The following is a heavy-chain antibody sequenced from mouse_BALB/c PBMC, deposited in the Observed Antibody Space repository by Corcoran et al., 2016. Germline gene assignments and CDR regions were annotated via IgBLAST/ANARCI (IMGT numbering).Heavy chain of an antibody. V-gene: IGHV9-3-1*01. Sequence: QIQLVQSGPELKKPGETVKISCKASGYTFTNYGMNWVKQAPGKGLKWMGWINTSAGEPTYAADFKGRFAFSLETSASTAYLQINNLKNEDTATYCCATFYGYDSNWYFDVWGAGTTVTVSS. J-gene: IGHJ1*01. CDR2: INTSAGEP. CDR3: ATFYGYDSNWYFDV. D-gene: IGHD2-9*01. CDR1: GYTFTNYG.